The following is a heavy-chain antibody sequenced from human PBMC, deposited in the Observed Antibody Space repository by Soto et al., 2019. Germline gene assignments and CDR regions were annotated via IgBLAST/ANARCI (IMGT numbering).Heavy chain of an antibody. CDR2: INAGNGNT. D-gene: IGHD5-12*01. Sequence: ASVKVSCKASGYTFTSYAMHWVRQAPGQRLEWMGWINAGNGNTKYSQKFQGRVTITRDTSASTAYMELSSLRSEDTAVYYCARVSRRYSGYATFDYWGQGTLVTVSS. V-gene: IGHV1-3*01. CDR3: ARVSRRYSGYATFDY. J-gene: IGHJ4*02. CDR1: GYTFTSYA.